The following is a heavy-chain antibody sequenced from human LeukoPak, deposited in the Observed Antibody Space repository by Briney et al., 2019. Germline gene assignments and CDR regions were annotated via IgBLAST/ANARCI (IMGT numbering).Heavy chain of an antibody. V-gene: IGHV4-34*01. CDR3: ARRRVLRKYYFDY. CDR1: GVSFSGYY. D-gene: IGHD3-3*01. Sequence: SETLSLTCAVYGVSFSGYYWSWIRQPPGKGLEWIGEINHSGSTNYNPSLKSRVTISVDTSKNQFSLKLSSVTAADTAVYYCARRRVLRKYYFDYWGQGTLVTVSS. CDR2: INHSGST. J-gene: IGHJ4*02.